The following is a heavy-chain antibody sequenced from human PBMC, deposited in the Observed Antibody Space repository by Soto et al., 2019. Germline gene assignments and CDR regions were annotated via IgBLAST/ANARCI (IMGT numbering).Heavy chain of an antibody. Sequence: DVQLVAAGGGLVQPGGSLRLSCAASGFSFSSYNMNWVRQAPGKGLEWLSYISSSTRTIYYADSLKGRFTISRDNAKNTLSLQMNSLRADDTAVYYCARDGNYYDSGTYGMDVWGQGTTVTVSS. J-gene: IGHJ6*01. CDR1: GFSFSSYN. D-gene: IGHD3-10*01. V-gene: IGHV3-48*01. CDR3: ARDGNYYDSGTYGMDV. CDR2: ISSSTRTI.